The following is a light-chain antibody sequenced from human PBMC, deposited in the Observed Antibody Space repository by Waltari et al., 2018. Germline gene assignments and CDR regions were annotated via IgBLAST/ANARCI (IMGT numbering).Light chain of an antibody. Sequence: DIQMTQSPSTLSASVGDRVTITCRASQSISSWLAWYQQEPGKAPKLLIYKASSLESGVPSRFSGSGSGTEFTLTISSLQPEDFATYYCQQYNSYPWTFGQGTKVEIK. CDR3: QQYNSYPWT. CDR1: QSISSW. J-gene: IGKJ1*01. V-gene: IGKV1-5*03. CDR2: KAS.